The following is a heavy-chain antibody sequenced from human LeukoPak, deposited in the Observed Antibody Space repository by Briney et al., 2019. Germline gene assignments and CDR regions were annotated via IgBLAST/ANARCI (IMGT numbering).Heavy chain of an antibody. D-gene: IGHD5-12*01. CDR3: ATVYSGYDVVGEDY. CDR1: GGSISGYY. V-gene: IGHV4-34*01. Sequence: SETLSLTCTVSGGSISGYYWSWIRQPPGKGLEWIGEINHSGNTNYNPSLKSRVTISVDTSKNQFSLNLSSVTAADTAVYYCATVYSGYDVVGEDYWGQGTLVTVSS. J-gene: IGHJ4*02. CDR2: INHSGNT.